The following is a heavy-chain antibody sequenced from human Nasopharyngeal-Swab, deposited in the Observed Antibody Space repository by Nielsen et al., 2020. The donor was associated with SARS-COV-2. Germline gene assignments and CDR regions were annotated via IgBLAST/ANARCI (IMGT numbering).Heavy chain of an antibody. D-gene: IGHD6-6*01. V-gene: IGHV1-3*04. J-gene: IGHJ4*02. CDR3: ARDLGSSSSTDN. CDR1: GYSFTTYP. CDR2: ITTANGNT. Sequence: ASVKVSCKASGYSFTTYPLHWIRQAPGQSLEWMGWITTANGNTRYSQRIQDRITLTRDTSASTAYMELSSLRSEDTAVYYCARDLGSSSSTDNWGQGTLVTVSA.